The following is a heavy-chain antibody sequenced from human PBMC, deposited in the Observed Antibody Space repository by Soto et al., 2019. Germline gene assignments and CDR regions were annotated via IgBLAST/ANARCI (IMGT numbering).Heavy chain of an antibody. D-gene: IGHD6-6*01. Sequence: QVQLVQSGAEVKKPGSSVKVSCKASGGTFSSYAISWVRQAPGQGLEWMGGIIPIFGTANYAQKFQGRVTITADESTSTADRELSSLRSEDTAVYDCARDHRIAARPGWFDPWGQGTLVTVSS. CDR2: IIPIFGTA. CDR1: GGTFSSYA. CDR3: ARDHRIAARPGWFDP. V-gene: IGHV1-69*01. J-gene: IGHJ5*02.